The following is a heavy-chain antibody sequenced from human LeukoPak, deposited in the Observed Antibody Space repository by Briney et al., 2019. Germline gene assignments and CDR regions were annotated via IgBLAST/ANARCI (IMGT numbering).Heavy chain of an antibody. D-gene: IGHD4-23*01. CDR3: YGANAEH. CDR2: TNTDGSST. J-gene: IGHJ1*01. V-gene: IGHV3-74*03. Sequence: GGSLRLSCAASGFTFSSYWMHWVRHAPGKGLVWVSGTNTDGSSTMYADSMKGRFTIARDNAKNTLYLQMNSLRAEDTAVYYCYGANAEHWGQGTLVTVSS. CDR1: GFTFSSYW.